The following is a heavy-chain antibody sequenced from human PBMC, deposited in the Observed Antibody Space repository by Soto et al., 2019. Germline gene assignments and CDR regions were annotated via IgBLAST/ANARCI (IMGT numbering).Heavy chain of an antibody. Sequence: QVQLVESGGGVVQPGRSLRLSCAASGFTFSSYGMHWVRQAPGKGLEWVAVISYDGSNKYYADSVKGRFTISRDNSKNTLYLQMNSLRAEDTAVYYCAKDYDDSSGSYYATPGYNWFAPWGQGTLVTVSS. J-gene: IGHJ5*02. CDR2: ISYDGSNK. CDR3: AKDYDDSSGSYYATPGYNWFAP. V-gene: IGHV3-30*18. CDR1: GFTFSSYG. D-gene: IGHD3-22*01.